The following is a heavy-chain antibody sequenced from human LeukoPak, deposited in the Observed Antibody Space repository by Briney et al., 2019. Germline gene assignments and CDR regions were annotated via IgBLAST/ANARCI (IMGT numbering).Heavy chain of an antibody. V-gene: IGHV3-23*01. J-gene: IGHJ4*02. CDR3: ARHRNFGANFAIDY. CDR1: GFAFSDLA. D-gene: IGHD4/OR15-4a*01. CDR2: VTNSGNTT. Sequence: GGSLRLSCAASGFAFSDLAMSWVRQAPGKGLEWVSAVTNSGNTTYYADSVKGRFTISKDNSKSTLHLQLNSLRAEDTAIYFCARHRNFGANFAIDYWGQGTLVTVSS.